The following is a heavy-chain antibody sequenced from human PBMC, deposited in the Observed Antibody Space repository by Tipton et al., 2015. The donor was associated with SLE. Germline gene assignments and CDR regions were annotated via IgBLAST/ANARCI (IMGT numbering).Heavy chain of an antibody. CDR3: ARDTWLEGAFDI. D-gene: IGHD3-10*01. Sequence: SLRLSCAASGFTFSDYYMSWIRQAPGKGLEWVSYISSSGSTIYYADSVKGRFTISRDNAKNSLHLQMNSLRAEDTAVYYCARDTWLEGAFDIWGQGTMVTVSS. CDR2: ISSSGSTI. V-gene: IGHV3-11*04. CDR1: GFTFSDYY. J-gene: IGHJ3*02.